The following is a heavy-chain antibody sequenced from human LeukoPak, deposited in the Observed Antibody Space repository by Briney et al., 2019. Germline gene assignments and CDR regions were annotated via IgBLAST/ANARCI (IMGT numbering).Heavy chain of an antibody. Sequence: ASVKVSCKASGYTFTSYDINWVRQATGQGLEWMGWMNPNSGNTGYAQKFQGRVTMTRNTSISTAYMELSSLRSEDTAVYYCARGLPFSKGSCYTPWGQGTLVTVSP. D-gene: IGHD2-2*02. J-gene: IGHJ5*02. V-gene: IGHV1-8*01. CDR2: MNPNSGNT. CDR3: ARGLPFSKGSCYTP. CDR1: GYTFTSYD.